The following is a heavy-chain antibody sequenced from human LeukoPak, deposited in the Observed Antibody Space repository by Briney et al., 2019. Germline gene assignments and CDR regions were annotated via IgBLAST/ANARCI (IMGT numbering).Heavy chain of an antibody. CDR3: ARGPDWHYYGSGNPDY. CDR2: ISSSSSYI. J-gene: IGHJ4*02. V-gene: IGHV3-21*01. Sequence: GGSLRLSCAASGFTFSSYTMHWVRQAPGKGLEWDSSISSSSSYIYYAVSVKGRFTISRDNAKNSLYLQMNSLRAEDTAVYYCARGPDWHYYGSGNPDYWGQGTLVTVSS. CDR1: GFTFSSYT. D-gene: IGHD3-10*01.